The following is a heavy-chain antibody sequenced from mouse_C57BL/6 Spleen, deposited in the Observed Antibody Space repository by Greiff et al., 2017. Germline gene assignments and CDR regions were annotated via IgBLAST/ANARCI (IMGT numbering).Heavy chain of an antibody. V-gene: IGHV14-4*01. Sequence: VQLQQSGAELVRPGASVTLSCTASGFDIKDDYMPWVKPRPAQGLEWIGWIDPENGDTESASKFQGKATITADTSSNTAYLQLSSLTCEDTAVYYCTCDYGNYRCAYWGQGTLVTVSA. D-gene: IGHD2-1*01. CDR2: IDPENGDT. CDR3: TCDYGNYRCAY. J-gene: IGHJ3*01. CDR1: GFDIKDDY.